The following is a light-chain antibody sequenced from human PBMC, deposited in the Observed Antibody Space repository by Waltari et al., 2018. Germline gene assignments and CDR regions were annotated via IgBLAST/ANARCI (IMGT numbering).Light chain of an antibody. Sequence: IVMTQSPLYLAVTPGEPASLSCWASQSHLYSNGQNYLDWFLQKPGQSPQLLIYLGSNRASGVPDRFSGSGSGTDFTLKISRVEAEDVGVYYCMQAVRAPLTFGGGTKVEIK. J-gene: IGKJ4*01. CDR3: MQAVRAPLT. CDR1: QSHLYSNGQNY. V-gene: IGKV2-28*01. CDR2: LGS.